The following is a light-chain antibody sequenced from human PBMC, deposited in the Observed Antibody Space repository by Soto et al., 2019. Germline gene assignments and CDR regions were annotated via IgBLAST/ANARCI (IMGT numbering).Light chain of an antibody. J-gene: IGKJ5*01. CDR1: QSINTW. CDR2: KAS. V-gene: IGKV1-39*01. Sequence: DIQMTQSPASLSASLGDRVTVTCRASQSINTWLAWYQQKPGKAPKLLMYKASTLQSGVPSRFSGSGSGTDFTLTISSLQPEDFATYYCQQSYSTPITFGQGTRLEIK. CDR3: QQSYSTPIT.